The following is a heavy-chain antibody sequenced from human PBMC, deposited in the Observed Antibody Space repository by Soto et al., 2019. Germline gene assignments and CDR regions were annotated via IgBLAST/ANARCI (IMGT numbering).Heavy chain of an antibody. CDR1: GYSFTDYK. CDR2: INAGNGNT. J-gene: IGHJ4*02. CDR3: ASESYSGEFDY. V-gene: IGHV1-3*01. Sequence: ASVKVSCKTSGYSFTDYKLHWVRQAPGQRLEWMGWINAGNGNTKYSQKFQGRVTITRDTSASTAYMELSSLRSEDTAVYYCASESYSGEFDYWGQGTLVTVSS. D-gene: IGHD4-4*01.